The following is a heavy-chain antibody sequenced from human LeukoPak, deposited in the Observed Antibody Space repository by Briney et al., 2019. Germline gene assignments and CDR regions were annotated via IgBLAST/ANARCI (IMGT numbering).Heavy chain of an antibody. Sequence: ASVKVSCKASGYTFTSYGISWVRQAPGQGLEWMGWISAYKGNTNYAQKLEGRVTMTTDTSTSTAYMELRSVRSDDTAVYYCARHDGVYYGSGSPLGYMDLWGKETTVTISS. D-gene: IGHD3-10*01. CDR1: GYTFTSYG. CDR3: ARHDGVYYGSGSPLGYMDL. V-gene: IGHV1-18*01. CDR2: ISAYKGNT. J-gene: IGHJ6*03.